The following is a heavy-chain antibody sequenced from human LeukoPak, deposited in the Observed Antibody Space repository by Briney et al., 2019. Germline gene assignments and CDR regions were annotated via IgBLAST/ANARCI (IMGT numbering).Heavy chain of an antibody. CDR2: MYNSGTT. D-gene: IGHD3-10*01. J-gene: IGHJ4*02. CDR1: GGSVSSYY. V-gene: IGHV4-59*02. Sequence: NPSETLSLTCSVSGGSVSSYYWSWTRQPPGKGLEWVGYMYNSGTTYYSPSLKSRVTISVDTSKNQLSLKLSSVTAADTAVYYCARDQGYSYDYWGQGTLVTVSS. CDR3: ARDQGYSYDY.